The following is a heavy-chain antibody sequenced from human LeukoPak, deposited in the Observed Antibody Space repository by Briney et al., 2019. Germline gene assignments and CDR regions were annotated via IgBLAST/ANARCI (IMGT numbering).Heavy chain of an antibody. J-gene: IGHJ4*02. V-gene: IGHV1-18*01. CDR1: GYTFTSFG. CDR2: ISAYNANT. CDR3: ARVQGSSGWYIFDY. Sequence: ASVKVSCKASGYTFTSFGISWVRQAPGQGLEWMGWISAYNANTNFAQNLQGRVTMTTDTSTSTAYMELRSLRSDDTAVYYCARVQGSSGWYIFDYWGRGTLVTVSS. D-gene: IGHD6-19*01.